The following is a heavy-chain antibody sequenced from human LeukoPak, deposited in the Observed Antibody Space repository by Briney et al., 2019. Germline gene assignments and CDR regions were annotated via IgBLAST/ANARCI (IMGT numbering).Heavy chain of an antibody. Sequence: SETLSLTCTVSGYSISSGYYWGWIRQPPGKGLEWIGSGSTYYNPSLKSRVTISVDTSKNQFSLKLSSVTAADTAVYYCATREVKISYGDRTYYFDYWGQGTLVTVSS. CDR3: ATREVKISYGDRTYYFDY. CDR2: SGST. D-gene: IGHD4-17*01. V-gene: IGHV4-38-2*02. J-gene: IGHJ4*02. CDR1: GYSISSGYY.